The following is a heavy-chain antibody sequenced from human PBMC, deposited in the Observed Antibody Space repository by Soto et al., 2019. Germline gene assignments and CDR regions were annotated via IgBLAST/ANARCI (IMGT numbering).Heavy chain of an antibody. CDR3: EGPGGGVVTTRDY. V-gene: IGHV1-69*02. CDR2: IIPILGIA. D-gene: IGHD2-21*02. J-gene: IGHJ4*02. CDR1: GGTFSSYT. Sequence: QVQLVQSGAEVKKPGSSVKVSCKASGGTFSSYTISWVRQAPGQGLEWMGRIIPILGIANYAQKFQGRVTITADKSAGKAYMERSSLGSEDTALCYCEGPGGGVVTTRDYWGQGTLVTVSS.